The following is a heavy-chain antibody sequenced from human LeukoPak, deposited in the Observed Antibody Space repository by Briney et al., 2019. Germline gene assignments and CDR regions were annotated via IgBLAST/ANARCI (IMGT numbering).Heavy chain of an antibody. D-gene: IGHD6-25*01. Sequence: PSETLSLTCTVSGGSISSSSYYWGWIRQPPGKGLEWIGSIYYSGSTYYNPSLKSRVTISVDTPKNQFSLKLSSVTAADTAVYYCARRGSGGSEFDYWGQGTLVTVSS. CDR2: IYYSGST. J-gene: IGHJ4*02. V-gene: IGHV4-39*01. CDR1: GGSISSSSYY. CDR3: ARRGSGGSEFDY.